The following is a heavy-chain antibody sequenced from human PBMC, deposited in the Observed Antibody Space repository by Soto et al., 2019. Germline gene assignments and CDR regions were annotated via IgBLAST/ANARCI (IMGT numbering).Heavy chain of an antibody. D-gene: IGHD1-1*01. CDR3: ARPGRDLYNWGYYYYYYGMDV. Sequence: GESLKISCKGSGYSFTSYWISWVRQMPGKGLEWMGRIDPSDSYTNYSPSFQGHVTISADKSISTAYLKWSSLKASDTAMYYCARPGRDLYNWGYYYYYYGMDVWGQGTTVAVAS. CDR1: GYSFTSYW. V-gene: IGHV5-10-1*01. J-gene: IGHJ6*02. CDR2: IDPSDSYT.